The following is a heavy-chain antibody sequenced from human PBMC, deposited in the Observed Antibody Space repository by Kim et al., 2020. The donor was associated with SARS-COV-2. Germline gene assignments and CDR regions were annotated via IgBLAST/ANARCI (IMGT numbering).Heavy chain of an antibody. J-gene: IGHJ6*02. CDR2: ISRSGDTS. Sequence: GGSLRLSCAASGFTFNTYALNWVRQAPGKGLEWVSSISRSGDTSYYADSLKGRFTTSRDNSKNTLYLQMNSLRAEDTAVYYCARGVLYGMDVWGQGTTVTVSS. D-gene: IGHD1-1*01. V-gene: IGHV3-23*01. CDR3: ARGVLYGMDV. CDR1: GFTFNTYA.